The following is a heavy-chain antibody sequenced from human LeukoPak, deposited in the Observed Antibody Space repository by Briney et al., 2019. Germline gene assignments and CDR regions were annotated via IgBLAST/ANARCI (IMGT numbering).Heavy chain of an antibody. V-gene: IGHV1-3*01. J-gene: IGHJ4*02. CDR1: GYTFSRYV. D-gene: IGHD6-19*01. CDR2: INAGNGNT. CDR3: ARDRAYSSGWYAY. Sequence: GASVKVSCKASGYTFSRYVVHWVRQAPGQRPEWMGWINAGNGNTKYSQKFQGRVTITRDTSASTAYMELSSLRSEDTAVYYCARDRAYSSGWYAYWGQGTLVTVSS.